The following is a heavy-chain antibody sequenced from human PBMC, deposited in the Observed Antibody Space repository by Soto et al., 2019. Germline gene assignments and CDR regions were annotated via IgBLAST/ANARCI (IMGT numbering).Heavy chain of an antibody. V-gene: IGHV5-51*01. CDR2: IYPGDSDT. Sequence: PGESLKISCKGSGYSFTSYWIGWVRQMPGKGLEWMGIIYPGDSDTRYSPSFQGQVTISADKSISTAYLQWSSLKASDTAMYYCARSTGYSSSWYVGRNAFDISGQGPMVTVS. CDR1: GYSFTSYW. J-gene: IGHJ3*02. CDR3: ARSTGYSSSWYVGRNAFDI. D-gene: IGHD6-13*01.